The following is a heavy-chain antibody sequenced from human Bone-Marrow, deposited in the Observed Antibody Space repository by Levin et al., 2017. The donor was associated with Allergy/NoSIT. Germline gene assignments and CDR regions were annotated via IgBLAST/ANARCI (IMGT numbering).Heavy chain of an antibody. CDR2: ISWNSGSI. J-gene: IGHJ6*02. Sequence: SCAASGFTFDDYAMHWVRQAPGKGLEWVSGISWNSGSIGYADSVKGRFTISRDNAKNSLYLQMNSLRAEDTALYYCAKDRLAVAGTYYYYGMDVWGQGTTVTVSS. D-gene: IGHD6-19*01. CDR3: AKDRLAVAGTYYYYGMDV. CDR1: GFTFDDYA. V-gene: IGHV3-9*01.